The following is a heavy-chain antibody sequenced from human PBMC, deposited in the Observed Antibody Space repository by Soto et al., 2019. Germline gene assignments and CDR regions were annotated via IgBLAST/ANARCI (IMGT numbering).Heavy chain of an antibody. J-gene: IGHJ5*02. Sequence: QVQLVESGGGVIQPGRSLRLSCKASGFTFSDFGMHWVRQAPGKGLEWASAIWYDGSYQYYADPVRGRFTTSRDNSNNTLFLQMNSLRVEDTAVYYCARDRLITYGAKIAPDHWGQGALVTVSS. CDR3: ARDRLITYGAKIAPDH. CDR2: IWYDGSYQ. CDR1: GFTFSDFG. V-gene: IGHV3-33*01. D-gene: IGHD3-16*01.